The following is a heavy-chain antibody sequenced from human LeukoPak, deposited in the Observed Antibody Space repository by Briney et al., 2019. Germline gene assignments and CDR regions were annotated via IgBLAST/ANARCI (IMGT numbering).Heavy chain of an antibody. CDR3: ARAGYYEGYAFDI. CDR1: GFTFDDYG. V-gene: IGHV3-66*01. CDR2: IYSGGST. J-gene: IGHJ3*02. D-gene: IGHD3-22*01. Sequence: PGGSLRLSCAASGFTFDDYGMSWVRQAPGKGLEWVSVIYSGGSTYYADSVKGRFTISRDNSKNTLYLQMNSLRAEDTAVYYCARAGYYEGYAFDIWGQGTMVTVSS.